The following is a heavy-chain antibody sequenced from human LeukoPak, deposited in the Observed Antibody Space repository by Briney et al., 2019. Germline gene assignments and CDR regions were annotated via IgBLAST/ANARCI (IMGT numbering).Heavy chain of an antibody. CDR3: AKEGGYSYVFDY. Sequence: GGSLRLSCAASGFTFSTYGIHWVRQAPGKGLEWVAFIHYDETNKYYADPVKGRFTISRDNSKKTLYLQMNSVTPEDTAVYYCAKEGGYSYVFDYWGQGTLVTVSS. V-gene: IGHV3-30*02. CDR1: GFTFSTYG. D-gene: IGHD5-18*01. J-gene: IGHJ4*02. CDR2: IHYDETNK.